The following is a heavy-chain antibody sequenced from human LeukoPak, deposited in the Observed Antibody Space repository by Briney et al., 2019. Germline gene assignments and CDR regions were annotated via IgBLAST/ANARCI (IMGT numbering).Heavy chain of an antibody. CDR1: GFTFGDYA. V-gene: IGHV3-48*03. CDR2: SSSSGSTI. Sequence: PGGSLRLSCTASGFTFGDYAMNWVRQAPGKGLEWVSHSSSSGSTIYYAGSVKGRFTIARDNAKNSVYLQMNSLRAEDTAAYYCARGSLHSAYGFDYWGQGTLVTVSS. D-gene: IGHD5-12*01. J-gene: IGHJ4*02. CDR3: ARGSLHSAYGFDY.